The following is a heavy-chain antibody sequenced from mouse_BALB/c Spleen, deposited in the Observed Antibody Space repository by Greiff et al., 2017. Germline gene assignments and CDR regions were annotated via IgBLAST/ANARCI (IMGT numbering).Heavy chain of an antibody. CDR1: GFSLTDYG. CDR2: IWGGGST. J-gene: IGHJ2*01. CDR3: AKHPYGSSPYYFDY. V-gene: IGHV2-6-5*01. D-gene: IGHD1-1*01. Sequence: VKLMESGPGLVAPSQSLSITCTVSGFSLTDYGVSWIRQPPGKGLEWLGVIWGGGSTYYNSALKSRLSISKDNSKSQVFLKMNSLQTDDTAMYYCAKHPYGSSPYYFDYWGQGTTLTVSS.